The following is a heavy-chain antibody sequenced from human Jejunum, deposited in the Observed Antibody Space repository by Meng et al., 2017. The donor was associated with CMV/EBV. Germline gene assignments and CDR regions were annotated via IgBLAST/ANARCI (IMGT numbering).Heavy chain of an antibody. CDR2: IRDRGNSYTT. CDR1: GFRVSDYY. J-gene: IGHJ3*01. CDR3: AKFDTSRLDAFDV. Sequence: GFRVSDYYMNWVRQATGKGLEWVGRIRDRGNSYTTKYAASVAGRFTISRDDSKNSLYLQMNSLKTEDTAVYYCAKFDTSRLDAFDVWGQGTMVTVSS. V-gene: IGHV3-72*01. D-gene: IGHD2-2*01.